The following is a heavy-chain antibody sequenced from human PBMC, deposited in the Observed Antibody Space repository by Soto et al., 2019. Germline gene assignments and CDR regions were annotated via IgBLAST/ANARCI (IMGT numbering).Heavy chain of an antibody. J-gene: IGHJ4*02. D-gene: IGHD3-10*01. Sequence: PGGSLRLSCAASGFTFSNAWMSWVRQAPGKGLEWVGRIKSKTDGGTTDYAAPVKGRFTISRDDSKNTLYLQMNSLKTEDTAVYYCTTDKGLLWFGELLSNFDYWGQGTLVTVSS. V-gene: IGHV3-15*01. CDR2: IKSKTDGGTT. CDR3: TTDKGLLWFGELLSNFDY. CDR1: GFTFSNAW.